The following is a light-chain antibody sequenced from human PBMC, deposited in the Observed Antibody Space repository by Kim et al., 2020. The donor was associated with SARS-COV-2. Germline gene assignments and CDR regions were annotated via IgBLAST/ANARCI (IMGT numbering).Light chain of an antibody. J-gene: IGKJ2*03. CDR2: WAS. CDR3: QQYFDTSYS. Sequence: RATSNCKSSQTVLYSSNNKNYLAWYQQKPGQPPKLLIYWASTRESGVPDRFSGSGSGTDFTLTISSLQAEDVAVYYCQQYFDTSYSFGQGTKLEI. V-gene: IGKV4-1*01. CDR1: QTVLYSSNNKNY.